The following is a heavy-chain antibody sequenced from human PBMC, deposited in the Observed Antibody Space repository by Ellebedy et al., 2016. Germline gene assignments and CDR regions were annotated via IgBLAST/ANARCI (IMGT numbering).Heavy chain of an antibody. CDR1: GGSINGYY. CDR2: INYSGST. CDR3: ARDLKDDDGFDV. V-gene: IGHV4-59*01. J-gene: IGHJ3*01. Sequence: SETLSLTXTVSGGSINGYYWSWIRQPPGKGLEWIGYINYSGSTYYNPSLKSRLTVSVDTSKNEFSLRLNSVTPADAAVYYCARDLKDDDGFDVWGQGTLVTVSS.